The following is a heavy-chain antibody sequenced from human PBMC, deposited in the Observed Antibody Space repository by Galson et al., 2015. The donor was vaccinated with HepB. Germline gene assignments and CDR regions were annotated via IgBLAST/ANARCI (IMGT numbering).Heavy chain of an antibody. CDR3: TRVAHLGRGKNV. V-gene: IGHV6-1*01. D-gene: IGHD3-10*01. CDR2: TYYRSKWYS. Sequence: CAISGDSVSRDTVGWTWIRQSPSRGLEWLGRTYYRSKWYSDYAISVKSRIIINADSSTNQFFLQLNSVIPEDTAVYYCTRVAHLGRGKNVWGQGTTVTVSS. J-gene: IGHJ6*02. CDR1: GDSVSRDTVG.